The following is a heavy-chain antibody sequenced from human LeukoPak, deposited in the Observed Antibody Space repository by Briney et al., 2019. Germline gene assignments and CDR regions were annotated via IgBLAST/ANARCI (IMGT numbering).Heavy chain of an antibody. CDR2: ICYSGST. V-gene: IGHV4-39*01. CDR3: ARHTRVEHIVVSGTFDY. J-gene: IGHJ4*02. CDR1: GGSISSSSYY. D-gene: IGHD2-21*01. Sequence: SETLSLTCTVSGGSISSSSYYWGWIRQPPGKGLEWIGSICYSGSTYYNPSLKRRVTISVDTSKNQFSLKLSSVTAADTAVYYCARHTRVEHIVVSGTFDYWGQGTLVTVSS.